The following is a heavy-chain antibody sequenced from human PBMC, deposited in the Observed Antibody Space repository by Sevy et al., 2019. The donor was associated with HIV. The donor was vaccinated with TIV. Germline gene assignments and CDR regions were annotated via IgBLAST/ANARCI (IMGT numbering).Heavy chain of an antibody. CDR1: GYTFTSYD. CDR2: MNPNSGNT. D-gene: IGHD1-26*01. J-gene: IGHJ5*02. Sequence: ASVKVSCKASGYTFTSYDINWVRQATGQGLEWMGWMNPNSGNTGYAQKFQGRGTMTRNTSISTAYMELSSLRSEDTAVYYCARGIGGSYIKRFDPWGQGTLVTVSS. V-gene: IGHV1-8*01. CDR3: ARGIGGSYIKRFDP.